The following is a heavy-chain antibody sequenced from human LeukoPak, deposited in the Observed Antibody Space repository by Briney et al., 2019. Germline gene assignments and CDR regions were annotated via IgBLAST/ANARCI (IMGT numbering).Heavy chain of an antibody. D-gene: IGHD3-10*01. J-gene: IGHJ4*02. CDR1: GFTFSSYA. CDR2: INHSGSP. V-gene: IGHV4-34*08. CDR3: AESFYGSGSYRY. Sequence: GSLRLSCAASGFTFSSYAMSWVRQAPGKGLEWIGEINHSGSPNYNPSLKSRVTISVDTSKNQFSLKLSSVTAADTAVYYWAESFYGSGSYRYWGQGTLVTVSS.